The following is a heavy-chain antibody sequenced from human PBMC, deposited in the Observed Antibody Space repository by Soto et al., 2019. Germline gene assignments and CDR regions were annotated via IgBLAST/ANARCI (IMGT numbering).Heavy chain of an antibody. Sequence: QVQLVQSGAEVKKPGSSVKFSCKASGGTFSSYAISWVRQAPGQGLEWMGGIIPIFGTANYAQKFQGRVTITADESTSTAYMELSSLRSEDTDGYYCARGRCGSYFSDYWGQGTLVTVSS. CDR1: GGTFSSYA. D-gene: IGHD1-26*01. CDR2: IIPIFGTA. V-gene: IGHV1-69*01. CDR3: ARGRCGSYFSDY. J-gene: IGHJ4*02.